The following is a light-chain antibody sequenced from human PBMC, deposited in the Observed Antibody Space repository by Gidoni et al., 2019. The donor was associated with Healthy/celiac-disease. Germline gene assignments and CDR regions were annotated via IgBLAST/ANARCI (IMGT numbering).Light chain of an antibody. J-gene: IGKJ1*01. Sequence: EIVLTQSPATLSVSPGERATLSCRASQTVDSNLAWYQQKPGQAPRLLIYGVSTRATGIPARFSGSGSGTQFTLTISSLQSEDFAVYYCQQYNNWPPWTFGQGTKVEIK. CDR2: GVS. CDR1: QTVDSN. V-gene: IGKV3D-15*01. CDR3: QQYNNWPPWT.